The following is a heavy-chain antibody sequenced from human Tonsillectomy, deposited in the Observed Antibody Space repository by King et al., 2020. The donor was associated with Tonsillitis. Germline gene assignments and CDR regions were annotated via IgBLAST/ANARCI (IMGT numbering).Heavy chain of an antibody. D-gene: IGHD1-26*01. CDR3: ARKEWELLREDYYYYMDV. V-gene: IGHV3-33*08. CDR1: GFTFSSYG. Sequence: VQLVESGGGVVQPGRSLRLSCAASGFTFSSYGMHLVRQAPGKGLGGVAVIWYDGSNKYYADSVTGQFTISRDKSKNTLYLQMNSLRAEDTAVYYCARKEWELLREDYYYYMDVWGKGTTVTVSS. CDR2: IWYDGSNK. J-gene: IGHJ6*03.